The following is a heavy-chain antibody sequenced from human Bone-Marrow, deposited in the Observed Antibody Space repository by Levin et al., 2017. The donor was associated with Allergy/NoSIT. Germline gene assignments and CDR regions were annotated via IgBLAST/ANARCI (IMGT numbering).Heavy chain of an antibody. CDR3: AGMYSGSFDS. CDR2: IHHSGKT. D-gene: IGHD1-26*01. V-gene: IGHV4-34*01. CDR1: GGSFSPYY. Sequence: NTSETLSLTCAVSGGSFSPYYWSWIRQSPEKGLEWIGEIHHSGKTDYNPSLQSRLSMSIDTSKNQFSLKLSSVTAADTAVYYCAGMYSGSFDSWGQGSLVTVSS. J-gene: IGHJ4*02.